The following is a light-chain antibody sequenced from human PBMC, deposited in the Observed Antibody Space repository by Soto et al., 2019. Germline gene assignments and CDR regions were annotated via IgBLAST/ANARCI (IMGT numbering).Light chain of an antibody. J-gene: IGKJ1*01. CDR1: QSIRSN. CDR2: GAS. V-gene: IGKV3-15*01. Sequence: EIVMTQSPDTLSVSPGEGASLSCSVSQSIRSNLAWYQQRPGQAPRLLMYGASTRADGIPARFTGSGSGTEFTLTISSLQSEDFAVYYCQQYHIWPPWTSGQGTQVEIK. CDR3: QQYHIWPPWT.